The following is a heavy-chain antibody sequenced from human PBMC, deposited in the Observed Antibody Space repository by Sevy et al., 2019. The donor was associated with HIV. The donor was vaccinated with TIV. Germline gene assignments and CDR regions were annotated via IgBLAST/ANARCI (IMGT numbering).Heavy chain of an antibody. CDR3: ARGRGIAAAHYFDY. V-gene: IGHV3-11*06. D-gene: IGHD6-13*01. CDR1: GFTFSDYY. CDR2: ISISSDYT. J-gene: IGHJ4*02. Sequence: GGSLRLSCAASGFTFSDYYMSWIRQAPGKGLEWVSYISISSDYTNYADSVKGRFTISRDNAKNSLYLQMNSLRAEETAVYYCARGRGIAAAHYFDYWGQGTLVTVSS.